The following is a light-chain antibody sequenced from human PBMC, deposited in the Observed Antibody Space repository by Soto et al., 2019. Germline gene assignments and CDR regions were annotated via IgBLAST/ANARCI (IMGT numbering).Light chain of an antibody. V-gene: IGKV3-15*01. Sequence: EIVITQSPSTLSFSPCESTTLSCRTSQSINYNLAWYQHKPGQAPRLLIYDTSTRAAGIPARFSGSGSGTDFTLTISSLQSEDFAVYYCQQYNSWRSISFGQGTRLEIK. CDR1: QSINYN. CDR3: QQYNSWRSIS. J-gene: IGKJ5*01. CDR2: DTS.